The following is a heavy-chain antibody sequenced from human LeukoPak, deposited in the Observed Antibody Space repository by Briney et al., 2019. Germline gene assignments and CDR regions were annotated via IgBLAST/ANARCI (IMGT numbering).Heavy chain of an antibody. CDR2: ISGSGGST. V-gene: IGHV3-23*01. D-gene: IGHD6-13*01. J-gene: IGHJ6*02. CDR3: ARGGDSSSWYRGDYYYGMDV. Sequence: GGSLRLSCAASGFTFSSYAISWVRQAPGKGLEWVSAISGSGGSTYYADSVQGRFTISRDNSKNTLYLQMNSLRAEDTAVYYCARGGDSSSWYRGDYYYGMDVWGQGTTVTVSS. CDR1: GFTFSSYA.